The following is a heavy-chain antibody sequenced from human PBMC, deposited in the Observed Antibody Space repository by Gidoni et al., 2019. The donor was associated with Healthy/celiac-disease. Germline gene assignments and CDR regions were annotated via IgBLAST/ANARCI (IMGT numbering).Heavy chain of an antibody. J-gene: IGHJ4*02. Sequence: EVQLVESGGGLVKPGGSLRFSCAASGFTFSSYSMNWVRQAPGKGLELFSAISSSSIYIYYADSVKGRFTITRDNAKNSLYLQMNSLRAEDTAVYYCASHYRTTRDYWGQGTLVTVSS. V-gene: IGHV3-21*01. CDR3: ASHYRTTRDY. CDR2: ISSSSIYI. CDR1: GFTFSSYS. D-gene: IGHD4-17*01.